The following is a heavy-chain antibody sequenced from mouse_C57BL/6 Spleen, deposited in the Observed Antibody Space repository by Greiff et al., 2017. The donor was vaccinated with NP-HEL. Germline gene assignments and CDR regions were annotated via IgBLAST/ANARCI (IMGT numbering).Heavy chain of an antibody. V-gene: IGHV5-9-1*02. J-gene: IGHJ3*01. CDR1: GFTFSSYA. Sequence: EVKLVESGEGLVKPGGSLKLSCAASGFTFSSYAMSWVRQTPEKRLEWVAYISSGGDSFYYADTVKGRFTISRDNARNTLYLQMSSLKSEDTAMYYCTREDYYGSSRFAYWGQGTLVTVSA. D-gene: IGHD1-1*01. CDR3: TREDYYGSSRFAY. CDR2: ISSGGDSF.